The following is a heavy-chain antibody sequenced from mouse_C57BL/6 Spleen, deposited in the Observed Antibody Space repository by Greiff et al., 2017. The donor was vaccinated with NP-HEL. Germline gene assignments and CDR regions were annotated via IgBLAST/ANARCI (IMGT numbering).Heavy chain of an antibody. J-gene: IGHJ3*01. CDR2: IDPSDSYT. CDR1: GYTFTSYW. CDR3: ASPITTVGG. Sequence: QVHVKQPGAELVRPGTSVKLSCKASGYTFTSYWMHWVKQRPGQGLEWIGVIDPSDSYTNYNQKFKGKATLTVDTSSSTAYMQLSSLTSEDSAVYYCASPITTVGGWGQGTLVTVSA. V-gene: IGHV1-59*01. D-gene: IGHD1-1*01.